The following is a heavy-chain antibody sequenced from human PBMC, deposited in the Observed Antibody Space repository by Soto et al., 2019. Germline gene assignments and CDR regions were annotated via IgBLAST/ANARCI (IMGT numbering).Heavy chain of an antibody. CDR1: GGSISSYY. V-gene: IGHV4-59*01. Sequence: SETLSLTCTVSGGSISSYYWSWIRQPPGKGLEWIGYMYNTGSTIYNPSLKSRVTISVDTSKNQFSLKLNSVTAADTAVYYCARDLWGYCGADCYPMDVWGQGTTVTVSS. CDR2: MYNTGST. D-gene: IGHD2-21*02. CDR3: ARDLWGYCGADCYPMDV. J-gene: IGHJ6*02.